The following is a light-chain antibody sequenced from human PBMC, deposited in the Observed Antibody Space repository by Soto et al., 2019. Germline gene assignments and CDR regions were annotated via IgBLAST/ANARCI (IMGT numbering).Light chain of an antibody. CDR1: QSISSY. CDR3: QHSNSFSWT. V-gene: IGKV1-39*01. Sequence: DIRMTQSPSSLSASVGDRVTITCRASQSISSYLNWYQQKPGKAPKLLIYGASSLQSGVPSRFSGSGSGTEFTLTISSLQPDDFATYYCQHSNSFSWTFGQGTKVDIK. J-gene: IGKJ1*01. CDR2: GAS.